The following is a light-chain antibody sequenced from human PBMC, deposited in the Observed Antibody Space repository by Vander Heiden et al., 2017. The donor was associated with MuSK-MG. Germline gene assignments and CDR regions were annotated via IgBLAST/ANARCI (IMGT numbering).Light chain of an antibody. Sequence: QSVLTQPPSASGTPGQRVTISCSGSASNIASNYVYWYQHLPGTAPKLLISRSNERPSGVPDRFSGSKSGTSASLAISGLRSEDEGDYYCAAWDDNVSGGVFGGGTKLTVL. CDR1: ASNIASNY. CDR2: RSN. CDR3: AAWDDNVSGGV. V-gene: IGLV1-47*01. J-gene: IGLJ3*02.